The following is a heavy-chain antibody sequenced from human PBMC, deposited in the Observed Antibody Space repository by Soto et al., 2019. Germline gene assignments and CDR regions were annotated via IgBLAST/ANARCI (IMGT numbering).Heavy chain of an antibody. Sequence: SETLSLTCTVSGGSISSGGYYWSWIRQHPGKGLEWIGYIYYSGSTYYNPSLKSRVTISVDTSKNQFSLKLSSVTAADTAVYYCARERLIYSSSWPDYWGQGTLVTVSS. CDR3: ARERLIYSSSWPDY. CDR1: GGSISSGGYY. V-gene: IGHV4-31*03. J-gene: IGHJ4*02. D-gene: IGHD6-13*01. CDR2: IYYSGST.